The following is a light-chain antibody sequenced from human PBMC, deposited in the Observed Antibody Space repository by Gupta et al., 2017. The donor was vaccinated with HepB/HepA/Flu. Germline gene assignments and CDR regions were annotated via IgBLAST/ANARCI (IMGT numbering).Light chain of an antibody. Sequence: EIVLTQSPATLSLSPGERVTLSCRASQSIANSLAWYQQKPGQAPRLLVFDASNRATGIPARFSGSGFGTDFTLTISSLEPDDFAVYYCQQRAKWLSFGGGTKLEIK. J-gene: IGKJ4*01. CDR1: QSIANS. V-gene: IGKV3-11*01. CDR2: DAS. CDR3: QQRAKWLS.